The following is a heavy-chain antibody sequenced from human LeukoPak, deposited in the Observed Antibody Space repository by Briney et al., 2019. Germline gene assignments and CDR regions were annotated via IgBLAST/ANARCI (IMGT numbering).Heavy chain of an antibody. V-gene: IGHV1-46*01. Sequence: VASVKVSCKPSGYIFSRYNIHLVRPAPGQGLGGMGTFNPRGGSTSYAQKFPSTGTLTGDTATSPVFMEVPSLSSEDPAVYYCARDIDGGGYLTPFDYWGQGTLVTVSS. CDR2: FNPRGGST. CDR1: GYIFSRYN. D-gene: IGHD3-22*01. CDR3: ARDIDGGGYLTPFDY. J-gene: IGHJ4*02.